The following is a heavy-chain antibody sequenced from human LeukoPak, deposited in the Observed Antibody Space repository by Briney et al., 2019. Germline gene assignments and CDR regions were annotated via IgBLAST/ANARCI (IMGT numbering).Heavy chain of an antibody. CDR3: ARGAPPGYCSSTSCYEDY. J-gene: IGHJ4*02. D-gene: IGHD2-2*01. CDR2: IYSSGST. CDR1: GDSITGGSHY. V-gene: IGHV4-61*02. Sequence: SETLSLTCTVSGDSITGGSHYWSWIRQPAGKGLEWIGRIYSSGSTNYNPSLKSRVTISLDTSKNQFSLKLSSVTAADTAVYYCARGAPPGYCSSTSCYEDYWGQGTLVTVSS.